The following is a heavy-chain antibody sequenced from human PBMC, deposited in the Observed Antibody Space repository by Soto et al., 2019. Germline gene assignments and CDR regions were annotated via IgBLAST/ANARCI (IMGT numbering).Heavy chain of an antibody. CDR1: GGSFSGYY. CDR2: INHSGST. CDR3: ARKSRGHYGDYFYYYYMDV. D-gene: IGHD4-17*01. V-gene: IGHV4-34*01. Sequence: NPSETLSLTCAVYGGSFSGYYWSWIRQPPGKGLEWIGEINHSGSTNYNPSLKSRVTISVDTSKNQFPLKLSSVTAADTAVYYCARKSRGHYGDYFYYYYMDVWGKGTTVTVSS. J-gene: IGHJ6*03.